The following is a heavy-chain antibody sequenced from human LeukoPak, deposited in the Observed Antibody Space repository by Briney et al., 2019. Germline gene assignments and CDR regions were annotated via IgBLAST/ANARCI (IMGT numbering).Heavy chain of an antibody. V-gene: IGHV1-18*04. Sequence: ASVKVSCKASGYTFTSYGISWVRQAPGQGLEWIGWISAYNGNTNYAQKLQGRVTMTTDTSTSTAYMELRSLRSDDTAVYYCARDRVPAAIAYNDAFDIWGQGTMVTVSS. CDR2: ISAYNGNT. D-gene: IGHD2-2*01. CDR3: ARDRVPAAIAYNDAFDI. CDR1: GYTFTSYG. J-gene: IGHJ3*02.